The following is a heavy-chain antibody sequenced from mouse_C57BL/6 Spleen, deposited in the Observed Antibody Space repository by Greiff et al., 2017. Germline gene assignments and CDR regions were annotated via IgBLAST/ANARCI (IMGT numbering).Heavy chain of an antibody. Sequence: VQLQQSGPELVKPGPSVTISCKASGYSFTDYNMNWVKQSNGKSLEWIGVINPNYGTTSYNQKFKGKATLNVDQSSSTAYMKVNILTSEDSAVYYWARSGLTTVVADYWGQGPTLTVSS. D-gene: IGHD1-1*01. J-gene: IGHJ2*01. CDR2: INPNYGTT. CDR3: ARSGLTTVVADY. CDR1: GYSFTDYN. V-gene: IGHV1-39*01.